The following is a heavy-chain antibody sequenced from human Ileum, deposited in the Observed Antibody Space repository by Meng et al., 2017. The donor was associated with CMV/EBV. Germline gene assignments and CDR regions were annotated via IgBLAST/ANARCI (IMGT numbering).Heavy chain of an antibody. CDR1: RFTVRDDW. Sequence: PRGPPGASRAVYRFTVRDDWMHVVQPRSGDGLGWVSSIDKNDGRSKSYADSMRGLITNSRDNAKNTLYLQMESLRVEDTAVYYCGSGVAQYLGWEMGYWGQGTLVTVSS. CDR2: IDKNDGRSK. D-gene: IGHD3-3*01. V-gene: IGHV3-74*01. CDR3: GSGVAQYLGWEMGY. J-gene: IGHJ4*02.